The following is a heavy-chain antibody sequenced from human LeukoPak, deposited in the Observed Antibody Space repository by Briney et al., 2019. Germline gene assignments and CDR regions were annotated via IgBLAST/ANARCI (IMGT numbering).Heavy chain of an antibody. CDR2: IGTAGDT. J-gene: IGHJ6*02. D-gene: IGHD3-9*01. V-gene: IGHV3-13*04. CDR3: ARGRYFDWSYYYYGMDV. CDR1: GFTFSSYD. Sequence: GGSLRLSCAASGFTFSSYDMHWVRQATGKGLEWVSAIGTAGDTYYPGSVKGRFTISRENAKNSLYLQMNSLRAGDTAVYYCARGRYFDWSYYYYGMDVWGQGTTITVSS.